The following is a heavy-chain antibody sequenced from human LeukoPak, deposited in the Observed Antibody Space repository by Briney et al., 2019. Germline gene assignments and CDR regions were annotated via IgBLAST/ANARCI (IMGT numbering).Heavy chain of an antibody. D-gene: IGHD2-21*01. CDR1: GFTFSNYW. CDR2: IKQHGSEK. CDR3: ARDFTYCGGDCYSGWPMGF. V-gene: IGHV3-7*03. J-gene: IGHJ4*02. Sequence: GGSLRLSCVVSGFTFSNYWMSWVRQAPGKGLEWVANIKQHGSEKYYVDSIKGRFTISRDNAKNSLYLQMNSLRAEDTAVYYCARDFTYCGGDCYSGWPMGFWGQGTLVTVSS.